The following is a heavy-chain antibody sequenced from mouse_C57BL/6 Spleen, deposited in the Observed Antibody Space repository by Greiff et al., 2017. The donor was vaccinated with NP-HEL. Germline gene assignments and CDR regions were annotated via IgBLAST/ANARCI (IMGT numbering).Heavy chain of an antibody. CDR3: AREALDYYGSSPWFAY. CDR2: ISSGSSTI. CDR1: GFTFSDYG. J-gene: IGHJ3*01. Sequence: EVHLVESGGGLVKPGGSLKLSCAASGFTFSDYGMHWVRQAPEKGLEWVAYISSGSSTIYYADTVKGRFTISRDNAKNTLFLQMTSLRSEDTAMYYCAREALDYYGSSPWFAYWGQGTLVTVSA. V-gene: IGHV5-17*01. D-gene: IGHD1-1*01.